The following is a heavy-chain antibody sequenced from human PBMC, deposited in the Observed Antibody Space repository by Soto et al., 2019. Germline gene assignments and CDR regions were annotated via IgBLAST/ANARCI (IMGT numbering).Heavy chain of an antibody. CDR2: INSDGSST. V-gene: IGHV3-74*01. CDR1: GFTFSSYW. Sequence: GGSLRLSCAASGFTFSSYWMHWVRQAPGKGLVWVSRINSDGSSTSYADSVKGRFTISRDNAKNTLYLQMNSLRAEDTAVYYCARESRVPNYGGSSSWYPDAFDIWGQGTMVTVSS. CDR3: ARESRVPNYGGSSSWYPDAFDI. J-gene: IGHJ3*02. D-gene: IGHD6-13*01.